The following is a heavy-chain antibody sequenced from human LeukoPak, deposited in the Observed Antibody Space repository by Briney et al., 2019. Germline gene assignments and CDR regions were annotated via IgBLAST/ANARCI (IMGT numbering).Heavy chain of an antibody. Sequence: PGGSLRLSCAASGFTFSSYSMNWVRQAPGKGLEWVSSISSSSSYIYYADSVKGRFTISRDNAKNSLYLQMNSLRAEDTAVYYCAKGEEYYYGSGSYFDYWGQGTLVTVSS. CDR2: ISSSSSYI. CDR3: AKGEEYYYGSGSYFDY. J-gene: IGHJ4*02. V-gene: IGHV3-21*04. D-gene: IGHD3-10*01. CDR1: GFTFSSYS.